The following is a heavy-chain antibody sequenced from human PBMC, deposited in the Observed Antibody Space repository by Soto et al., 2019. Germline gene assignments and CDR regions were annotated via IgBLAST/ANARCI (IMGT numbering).Heavy chain of an antibody. Sequence: GGSLRLSCAASGFTFSDYYMTWIRQAPGKGLEWVSSISSSSSYIYYADSVKGRFTISRDNAKNSLYLQMNSLRAEDTAVYYCARVLLWFGELLPDYYYYGMDVWGQGTTVTVSS. J-gene: IGHJ6*02. CDR1: GFTFSDYY. V-gene: IGHV3-11*06. CDR2: ISSSSSYI. D-gene: IGHD3-10*01. CDR3: ARVLLWFGELLPDYYYYGMDV.